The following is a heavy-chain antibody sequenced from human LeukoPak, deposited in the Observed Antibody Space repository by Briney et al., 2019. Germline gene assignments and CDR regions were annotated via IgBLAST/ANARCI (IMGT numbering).Heavy chain of an antibody. CDR1: GFSFTRYW. D-gene: IGHD3-22*01. Sequence: PGGSLRLSCAASGFSFTRYWMSWVRQAPGKGLEWVANIKHDGSETYYVDSVKGRFTVSRDSAKKSLYLQMSSLRTDDTAVYYCVRHGTDDYDSSGYLRPWGQGTLVTVSS. CDR2: IKHDGSET. V-gene: IGHV3-7*04. CDR3: VRHGTDDYDSSGYLRP. J-gene: IGHJ5*02.